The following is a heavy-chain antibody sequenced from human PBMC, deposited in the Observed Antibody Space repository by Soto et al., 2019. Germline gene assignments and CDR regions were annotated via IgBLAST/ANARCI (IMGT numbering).Heavy chain of an antibody. CDR2: IYHSGST. J-gene: IGHJ6*02. CDR1: GGSISSGGYS. CDR3: ARDPRYSYGSYYYYYGMDV. V-gene: IGHV4-30-2*05. Sequence: SETLSLTCAVSGGSISSGGYSWSWIRQPPGKGLEWIGYIYHSGSTYYNPSLKSRVTISVDTSKNQFSLKLSSVTAADTAMYYCARDPRYSYGSYYYYYGMDVWGQGTTVTVSS. D-gene: IGHD5-18*01.